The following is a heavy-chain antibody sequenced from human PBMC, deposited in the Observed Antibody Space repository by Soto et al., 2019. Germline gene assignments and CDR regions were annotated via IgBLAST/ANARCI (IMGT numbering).Heavy chain of an antibody. D-gene: IGHD5-12*01. V-gene: IGHV2-5*02. CDR1: GFSLSTSGVG. CDR2: IYWDDDK. Sequence: QITLKESGPTLVKPTQTLTLTCTFSGFSLSTSGVGVGWIRQPPGKALECLALIYWDDDKRYSPSLTSRLTTTKDTSKNQVVLTMTNLDPVDTATYYCAHSRRLSGYEYYYYYYGMDVWGQGTTVTVSS. CDR3: AHSRRLSGYEYYYYYYGMDV. J-gene: IGHJ6*02.